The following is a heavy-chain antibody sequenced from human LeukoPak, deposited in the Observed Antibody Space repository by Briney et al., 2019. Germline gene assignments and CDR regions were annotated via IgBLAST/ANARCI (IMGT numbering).Heavy chain of an antibody. CDR3: ARHRGSFFDY. Sequence: GGSLRLSCVASGFIVSNNYMSWVRQAPGKGLEWVSVIYSSGPTFYADSVEGRFTISRDSSKNALYLQMNSLRAEDTAVYYCARHRGSFFDYWGQGTLVTVSS. J-gene: IGHJ4*02. V-gene: IGHV3-53*01. CDR2: IYSSGPT. D-gene: IGHD3-10*01. CDR1: GFIVSNNY.